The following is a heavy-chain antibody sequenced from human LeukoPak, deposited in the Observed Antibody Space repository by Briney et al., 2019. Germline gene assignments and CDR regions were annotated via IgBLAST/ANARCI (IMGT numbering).Heavy chain of an antibody. CDR2: VYYTGST. V-gene: IGHV4-59*01. Sequence: SETLSMTCPVSGGAISNYYYWTWIRQPPGKGLGWIGYVYYTGSTNFNPSLKSRVTMSLDTSRNQFSLKLTSLTAADTAVYYCARGAMATTPFFDYWGQATLVTVSS. CDR3: ARGAMATTPFFDY. CDR1: GGAISNYY. J-gene: IGHJ4*02. D-gene: IGHD5-24*01.